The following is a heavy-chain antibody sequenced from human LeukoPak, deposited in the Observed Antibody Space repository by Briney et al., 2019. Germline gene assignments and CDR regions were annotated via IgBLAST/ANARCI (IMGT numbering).Heavy chain of an antibody. CDR2: ISYSGST. CDR1: GGSVSSGSYY. V-gene: IGHV4-61*01. D-gene: IGHD6-13*01. J-gene: IGHJ4*02. CDR3: ARHWETSSWYVDY. Sequence: SETLSLTCTVSGGSVSSGSYYWSWIRQPPGKGLEWIGYISYSGSTNYNPSLKSRVTISVDTSKNQLSLKLSSVTAADTAVYYCARHWETSSWYVDYWGQGTRVTVSS.